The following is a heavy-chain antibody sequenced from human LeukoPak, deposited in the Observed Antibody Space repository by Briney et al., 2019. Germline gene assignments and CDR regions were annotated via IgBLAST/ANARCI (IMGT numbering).Heavy chain of an antibody. CDR2: INWNGGST. J-gene: IGHJ6*03. D-gene: IGHD4-17*01. CDR1: GFTFDDYS. CDR3: ARDLKYGDSYYYYIDV. V-gene: IGHV3-20*04. Sequence: GGSLRLSCAASGFTFDDYSMSWVRQGPGKGLEWVSGINWNGGSTTYADSVKGRFTISRDNAKNSLYLHMNSLRAEDTAMYYCARDLKYGDSYYYYIDVWGKGTTVTVSS.